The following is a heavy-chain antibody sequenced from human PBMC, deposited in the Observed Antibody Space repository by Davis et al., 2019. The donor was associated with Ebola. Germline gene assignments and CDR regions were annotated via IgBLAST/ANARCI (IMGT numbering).Heavy chain of an antibody. CDR1: GYSFTSYW. J-gene: IGHJ6*03. D-gene: IGHD6-6*01. CDR2: IYPGDSDT. V-gene: IGHV5-51*01. Sequence: GESLKISCKGSGYSFTSYWIGWVRQMPGKGLEWMGIIYPGDSDTRYSPSFQGQVTISADKSISTAYLQWSSLKASDTAMYYCARAVSAWDSSSRGTYYYYMDVWGKGTTVTVSS. CDR3: ARAVSAWDSSSRGTYYYYMDV.